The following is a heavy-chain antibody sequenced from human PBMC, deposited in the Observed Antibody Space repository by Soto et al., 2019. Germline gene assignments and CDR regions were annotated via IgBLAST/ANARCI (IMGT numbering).Heavy chain of an antibody. V-gene: IGHV3-21*01. Sequence: GGSLRLSCAASGFTFSSYEMNWVRQAPGKGLEWVSSISSSSSYIYYADSVKGRFTISRDNAKNSLYLQMNSLRAEDTAVYYCARGIVATIKDLFDYWGQGTLVTVSS. D-gene: IGHD5-12*01. CDR1: GFTFSSYE. J-gene: IGHJ4*02. CDR3: ARGIVATIKDLFDY. CDR2: ISSSSSYI.